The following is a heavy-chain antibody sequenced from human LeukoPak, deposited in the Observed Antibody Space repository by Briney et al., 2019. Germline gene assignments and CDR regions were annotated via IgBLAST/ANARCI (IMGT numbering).Heavy chain of an antibody. CDR1: GFTFSSYS. D-gene: IGHD2-21*02. CDR2: IYSGGST. J-gene: IGHJ3*02. CDR3: ARDLPPGGDPPSDI. V-gene: IGHV3-66*01. Sequence: PGGSLRLSCAASGFTFSSYSMNWVRQAPGKGLEWVSVIYSGGSTYYADSVKGRFTISRDNSKNTLYLQMNSLRAEDTAVHYCARDLPPGGDPPSDIWGQGTMVTVSS.